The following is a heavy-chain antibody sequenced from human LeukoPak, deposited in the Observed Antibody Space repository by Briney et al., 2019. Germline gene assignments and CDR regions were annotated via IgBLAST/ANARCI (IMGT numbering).Heavy chain of an antibody. Sequence: PGGSLRLSCAASGFTLSSYAMSWVRQAPGKGLEWVSIISSGGTTYYADSVKGRFTISRDNSKNTLYLQMNSLRVEDTAVYYCAKLVSGSRYSSFDPWGQGTLVTVSS. D-gene: IGHD5-18*01. CDR2: ISSGGTT. V-gene: IGHV3-66*02. CDR3: AKLVSGSRYSSFDP. J-gene: IGHJ5*02. CDR1: GFTLSSYA.